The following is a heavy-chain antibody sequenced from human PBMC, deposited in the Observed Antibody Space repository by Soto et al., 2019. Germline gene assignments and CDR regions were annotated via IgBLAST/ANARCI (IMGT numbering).Heavy chain of an antibody. Sequence: PSDTLSLTCSVCAGSISSDYYYWGWLHQPPGKGREWIGNIYYSGNTYYNPYLKSRLIISIDMSKNLFSLKVGSVTAADTAVYYCASSSLYGMDGWGQVTTVTFSS. V-gene: IGHV4-30-4*02. CDR2: IYYSGNT. CDR3: ASSSLYGMDG. J-gene: IGHJ6*02. CDR1: AGSISSDYYY.